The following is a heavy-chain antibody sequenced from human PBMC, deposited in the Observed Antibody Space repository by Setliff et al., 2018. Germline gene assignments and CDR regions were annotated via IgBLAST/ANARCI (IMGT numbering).Heavy chain of an antibody. CDR1: GFTFSNYG. J-gene: IGHJ6*03. D-gene: IGHD3-22*01. Sequence: GGSLRLSCVTSGFTFSNYGMTWVRRAPGRGMEWISYISTSSNIIYYADSVKGGFTISRDMANHSLHLQMNSLRAEDTAVYFCARLALTGYDTSGYYNALDYYYYMNVWGKGTTVTVSS. CDR3: ARLALTGYDTSGYYNALDYYYYMNV. V-gene: IGHV3-48*01. CDR2: ISTSSNII.